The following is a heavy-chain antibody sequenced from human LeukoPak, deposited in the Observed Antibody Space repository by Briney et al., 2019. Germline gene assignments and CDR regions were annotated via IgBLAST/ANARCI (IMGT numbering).Heavy chain of an antibody. V-gene: IGHV3-21*01. CDR3: TSRGINYYDSGGFTY. Sequence: GGSLRLSCAASGFTFGDYTMNWVRQAPGKGLEWVSSISSSSTYIYYADSVKGRFTISRDNAKNSLYLQMNSLRAEDTAVYYCTSRGINYYDSGGFTYWGQGTLVTVSS. CDR1: GFTFGDYT. J-gene: IGHJ4*02. D-gene: IGHD3-22*01. CDR2: ISSSSTYI.